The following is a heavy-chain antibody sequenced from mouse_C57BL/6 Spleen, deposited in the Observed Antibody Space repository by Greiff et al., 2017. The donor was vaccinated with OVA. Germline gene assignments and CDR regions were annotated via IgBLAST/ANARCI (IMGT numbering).Heavy chain of an antibody. CDR3: ARRYDGYYWYFDV. CDR1: GYTFTDYN. D-gene: IGHD2-3*01. Sequence: EVQLQQSGPELVKPGASVKMSCKASGYTFTDYNMPWVKQSNGKSLEWIGYINPNNGGNNYNQKFKGKATLTVNKSSSTAYMELRSLTSEDSAVYYCARRYDGYYWYFDVWGTGTTVTVSS. CDR2: INPNNGGN. V-gene: IGHV1-22*01. J-gene: IGHJ1*03.